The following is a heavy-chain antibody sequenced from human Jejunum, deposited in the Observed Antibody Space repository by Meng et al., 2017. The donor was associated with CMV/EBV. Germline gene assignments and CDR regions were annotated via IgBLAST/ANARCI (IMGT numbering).Heavy chain of an antibody. CDR1: GFTVSSYN. CDR3: ARDIDH. Sequence: VQLVDSGXXXXXLXXSLRLSCIGSGFTVSSYNVNWVRQAPGKGLEWVSSSSSSRRYINFADSVKGRFTTSRDNAKNSLYRQINRLRGEDTAIYYCARDIDHWGQGTLVTVSS. CDR2: SSSSRRYI. V-gene: IGHV3-21*01. J-gene: IGHJ5*02.